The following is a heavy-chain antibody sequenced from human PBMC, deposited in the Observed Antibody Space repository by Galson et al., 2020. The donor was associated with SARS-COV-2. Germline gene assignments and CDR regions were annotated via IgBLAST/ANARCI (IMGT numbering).Heavy chain of an antibody. Sequence: SVKVSCKASGGIFNSSAFSWVRQAPGQGLEWMGRISPILAITNYAQNFQGRVTITADKSTSTVYLDLYTLKSEATAVNYFTKVGLVVPIRAPTTWFDPWGQGTRSTVS. J-gene: IGHJ5*02. CDR2: ISPILAIT. V-gene: IGHV1-69*04. CDR1: GGIFNSSA. CDR3: TKVGLVVPIRAPTTWFDP. D-gene: IGHD3-9*01.